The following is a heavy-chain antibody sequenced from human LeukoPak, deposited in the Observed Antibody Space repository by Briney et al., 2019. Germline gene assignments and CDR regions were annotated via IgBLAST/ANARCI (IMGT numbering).Heavy chain of an antibody. CDR2: IGTAGDT. D-gene: IGHD6-19*01. J-gene: IGHJ3*02. CDR1: GFTFSSYD. V-gene: IGHV3-13*01. CDR3: ARVAGTNAFDI. Sequence: PGGSLRLSCAASGFTFSSYDMHWVRQATGKGLEWVSAIGTAGDTYYPGSVKGRFTISRENAKTSLYLQMTSLRAGDTAVYYCARVAGTNAFDIWAKGQWSPSLQ.